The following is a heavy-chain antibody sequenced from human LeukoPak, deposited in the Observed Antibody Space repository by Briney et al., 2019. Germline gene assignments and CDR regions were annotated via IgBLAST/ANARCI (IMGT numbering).Heavy chain of an antibody. V-gene: IGHV4-31*03. Sequence: SETLSLTCTVSGGSINNGGYYWSWIRQHPGKGLEWIGYIYYIGSTYYNPSLKSRVTISVDTSKNQFSLKLSSVTAADTAVYYCARVFRGAYSFDPLGQGTLVTVSS. CDR1: GGSINNGGYY. J-gene: IGHJ5*02. CDR3: ARVFRGAYSFDP. CDR2: IYYIGST. D-gene: IGHD2-21*01.